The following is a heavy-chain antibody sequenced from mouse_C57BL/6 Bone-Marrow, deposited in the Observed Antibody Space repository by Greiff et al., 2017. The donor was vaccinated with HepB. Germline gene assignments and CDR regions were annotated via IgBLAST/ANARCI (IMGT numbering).Heavy chain of an antibody. CDR1: GYTFTSYG. J-gene: IGHJ2*01. V-gene: IGHV1-81*01. CDR2: IYPRSGNT. Sequence: QVQLQQSGAELARPGASVKLSCKASGYTFTSYGISWVKQRTGQGLEWIGEIYPRSGNTYYNEKFKGKATLTADKSSRTAYMELRSLTSEDSAVYFCARSITTVVGFDYWGQGTTLTVSS. D-gene: IGHD1-1*01. CDR3: ARSITTVVGFDY.